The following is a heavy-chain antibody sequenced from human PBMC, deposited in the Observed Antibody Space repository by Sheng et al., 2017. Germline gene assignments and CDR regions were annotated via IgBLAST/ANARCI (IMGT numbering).Heavy chain of an antibody. CDR2: IWSDGINK. V-gene: IGHV3-33*06. J-gene: IGHJ3*02. CDR3: VKERAPFDAFDI. Sequence: QVQLVESGGGVVQPGRSLRLSCAASGFTFSSFGMHWVRQAPGKGLEWVAVIWSDGINKFYADSVRGRFTFSRDNSKNTLYLQMNSLTVGDTAVYFCVKERAPFDAFDIWGQGTMVTGLF. CDR1: GFTFSSFG.